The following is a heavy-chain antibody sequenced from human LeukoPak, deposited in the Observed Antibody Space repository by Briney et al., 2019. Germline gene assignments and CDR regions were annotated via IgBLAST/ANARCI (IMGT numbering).Heavy chain of an antibody. CDR1: GFTFTFYS. CDR2: ISSSSSTI. J-gene: IGHJ6*02. V-gene: IGHV3-48*01. Sequence: PGGSLRLSCAASGFTFTFYSMNWVRQAPEKGLEWVSYISSSSSTIYFADSVKGRFTISRDNAKNSLYLQMNSLRAEDTAVYYCARDGVYGMDVWGQGTTVTVSS. CDR3: ARDGVYGMDV. D-gene: IGHD3-3*01.